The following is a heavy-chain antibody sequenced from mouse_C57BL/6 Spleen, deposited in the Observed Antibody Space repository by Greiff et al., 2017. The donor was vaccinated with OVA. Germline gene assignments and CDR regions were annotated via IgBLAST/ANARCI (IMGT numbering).Heavy chain of an antibody. J-gene: IGHJ2*01. V-gene: IGHV5-17*01. D-gene: IGHD1-1*01. CDR1: GFTFSDYG. CDR2: ISSGSSTI. Sequence: EVKLMESGGGLVKPGGSLKLSCAASGFTFSDYGMHWVRQAPEKGLEWVAYISSGSSTIYYADTVKGRFTISRANAKNTLFLQMTSLRSEDTAMYYCARRYYGDYWGQGTTLTVSS. CDR3: ARRYYGDY.